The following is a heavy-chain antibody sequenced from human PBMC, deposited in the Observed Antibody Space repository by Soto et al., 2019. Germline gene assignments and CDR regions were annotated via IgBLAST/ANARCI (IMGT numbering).Heavy chain of an antibody. D-gene: IGHD4-17*01. CDR3: ARGSTVTTDNWFDP. J-gene: IGHJ5*02. V-gene: IGHV1-69*13. CDR2: IIPIFGTA. CDR1: GCTFSSYA. Sequence: AVKVSCKASGCTFSSYAISWVRQAPGQGLEWMGGIIPIFGTANYAQKFQGRVTITADESTSTAYMELSSLRSEDTAVYYCARGSTVTTDNWFDPWGQGTLVTVSS.